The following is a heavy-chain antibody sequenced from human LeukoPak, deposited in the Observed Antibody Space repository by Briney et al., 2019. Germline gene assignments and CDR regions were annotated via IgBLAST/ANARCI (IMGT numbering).Heavy chain of an antibody. V-gene: IGHV3-23*01. CDR3: AKVLSPSYYDFWSGYPLDY. CDR1: GFTFSSYA. CDR2: ISGSGGST. D-gene: IGHD3-3*01. Sequence: PGGSLRLSCAASGFTFSSYAMSWVRQAPGKGLEWVSAISGSGGSTYYADSVKGRFTISRDNSKNTLYQQMNSLRAEDTAVYYCAKVLSPSYYDFWSGYPLDYWGQGTLVTVSS. J-gene: IGHJ4*02.